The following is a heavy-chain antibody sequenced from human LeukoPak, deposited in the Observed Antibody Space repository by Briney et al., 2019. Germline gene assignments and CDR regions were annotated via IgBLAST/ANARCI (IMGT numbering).Heavy chain of an antibody. CDR2: IYHSGST. CDR1: GGSISSYY. CDR3: ARELTGDQPPARSANYFDY. J-gene: IGHJ4*01. V-gene: IGHV4-38-2*02. D-gene: IGHD7-27*01. Sequence: SETLSLTCTVSGGSISSYYWGWIRQPPGKGLEWIGSIYHSGSTYYNPSLKSRVTISVDTSKNQFSLKLSSVTAADTAVYYCARELTGDQPPARSANYFDYSGHGTLVTVSS.